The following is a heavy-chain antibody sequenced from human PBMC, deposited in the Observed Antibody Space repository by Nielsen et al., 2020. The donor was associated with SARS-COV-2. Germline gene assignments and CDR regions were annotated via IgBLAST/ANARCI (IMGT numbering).Heavy chain of an antibody. D-gene: IGHD2-2*01. CDR3: AKSSNSDYYYYYGMVV. V-gene: IGHV3-9*01. J-gene: IGHJ6*02. Sequence: SLKIFCATPGFSLDDYGMHRVRQAPGKGLEWVSGISWHSGSRGHADSVRGRFTISRDNAKKSLYLQMNNLRTEDTAVYYCAKSSNSDYYYYYGMVVWGQGTTVTVSS. CDR2: ISWHSGSR. CDR1: GFSLDDYG.